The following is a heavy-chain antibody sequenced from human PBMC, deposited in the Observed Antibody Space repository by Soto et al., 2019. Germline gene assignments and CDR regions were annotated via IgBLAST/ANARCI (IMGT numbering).Heavy chain of an antibody. D-gene: IGHD2-15*01. CDR3: SRGGYGSTWSNLLHRCGLDV. V-gene: IGHV1-69*06. Sequence: GASVKVSCKTSAGTFSSYAISWVRQAPGQGLEWMGGIVPLFRTTHYAQKLQGRVTITAYTSTCTVYMELSGLRSGDAAAYYFSRGGYGSTWSNLLHRCGLDVWGQGTTVTVSS. CDR2: IVPLFRTT. CDR1: AGTFSSYA. J-gene: IGHJ6*02.